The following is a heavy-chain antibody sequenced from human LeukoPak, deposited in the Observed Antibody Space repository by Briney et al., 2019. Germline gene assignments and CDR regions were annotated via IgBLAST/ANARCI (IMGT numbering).Heavy chain of an antibody. D-gene: IGHD3-22*01. Sequence: PGRSLRLSCAASGFNFNDYAMHWVRQAPGKGLEWVSGISWNSGTVAYADSVKGRFTISRDNAKNSLYLQMNSLRAEDTALYYCARGRGYYYDSSGYTPGGYWGQGTLVTVSS. CDR1: GFNFNDYA. CDR3: ARGRGYYYDSSGYTPGGY. CDR2: ISWNSGTV. J-gene: IGHJ4*02. V-gene: IGHV3-9*01.